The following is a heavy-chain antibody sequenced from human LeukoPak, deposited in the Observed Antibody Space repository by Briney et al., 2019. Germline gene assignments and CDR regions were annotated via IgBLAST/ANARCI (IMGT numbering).Heavy chain of an antibody. V-gene: IGHV4-59*01. CDR2: ICYSGST. J-gene: IGHJ6*02. Sequence: SETLSLTCTVSGGSISSYYWSWIRQPPGKGLEWIGYICYSGSTNYNPSLKSRVTISVDTSKNQFSLKLSSVTAADTAVYYCAREGISMATVDYYGMDVRGQGTTVTVSS. CDR1: GGSISSYY. D-gene: IGHD5-24*01. CDR3: AREGISMATVDYYGMDV.